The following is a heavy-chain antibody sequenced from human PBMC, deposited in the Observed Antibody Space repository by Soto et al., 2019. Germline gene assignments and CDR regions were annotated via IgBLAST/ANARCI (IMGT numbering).Heavy chain of an antibody. D-gene: IGHD2-21*02. CDR3: ARSDCYGVCRGKWLDP. V-gene: IGHV4-4*02. J-gene: IGHJ5*02. CDR2: IYHIGTT. Sequence: QVQLQESGPGLVKPSGTLSLTCAVSGGSISSDDWWTWVRQTPGKGLEWIGEIYHIGTTNYNPSLMSHVTIAVDKAKSQFSLRLDSVTAADTAVYYCARSDCYGVCRGKWLDPWGQGILVTVSS. CDR1: GGSISSDDW.